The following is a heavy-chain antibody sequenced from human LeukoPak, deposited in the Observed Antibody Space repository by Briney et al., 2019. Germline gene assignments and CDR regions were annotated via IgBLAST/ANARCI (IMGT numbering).Heavy chain of an antibody. V-gene: IGHV4-31*03. CDR1: GGSISSGGYY. Sequence: SQTLSLTCTVSGGSISSGGYYWSWIRQHPGKGLEWIGYIYYSGSTYYNPSLKSRVTISVDTSKNQFSLKLSSVTAADTAVYYCARTYCSGSYLHLYYYYYYMDVWGKGTTVTVSS. J-gene: IGHJ6*03. D-gene: IGHD3-10*01. CDR2: IYYSGST. CDR3: ARTYCSGSYLHLYYYYYYMDV.